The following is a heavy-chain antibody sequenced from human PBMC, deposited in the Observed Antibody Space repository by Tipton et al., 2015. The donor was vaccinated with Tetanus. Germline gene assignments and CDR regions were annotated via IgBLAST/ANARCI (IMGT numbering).Heavy chain of an antibody. CDR2: INGDSTSI. D-gene: IGHD3-10*01. CDR3: EKELQGARMRFFDS. CDR1: GFTFNTYS. Sequence: SLRLSCAASGFTFNTYSMNWGRRHQGKCLVCVSVINGDSTSIYYADSVKGRCTISRDNPNNSLYLQMNSLPPGDMAVYYCEKELQGARMRFFDSWGQGTQVTASS. J-gene: IGHJ4*02. V-gene: IGHV3-21*01.